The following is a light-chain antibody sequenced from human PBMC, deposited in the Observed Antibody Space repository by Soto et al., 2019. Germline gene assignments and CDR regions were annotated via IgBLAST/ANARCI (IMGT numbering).Light chain of an antibody. CDR2: GAS. CDR1: QSVSSSY. CDR3: QLTELT. J-gene: IGKJ4*01. Sequence: EIVLTQSPGTLSLSPGERATLSCRASQSVSSSYLAWYQQKPGQAPRLLIYGASSRATGIPDRFNGSGSGTDFTLTISRLEPEDFAVYYCQLTELTFGGGTKVEIK. V-gene: IGKV3-20*01.